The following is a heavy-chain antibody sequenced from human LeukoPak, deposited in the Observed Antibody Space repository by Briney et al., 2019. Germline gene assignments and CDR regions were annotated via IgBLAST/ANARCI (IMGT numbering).Heavy chain of an antibody. Sequence: ASVRVSCKASGYIFTDNYIHWVRQAPGQGLEWMGWINPNNGGTNYAQKFQGRVTMTRDTSISTAYMELSSLRSDDTALYYCASWGLQLERRGDYWGQGTLVTVSS. V-gene: IGHV1-2*02. J-gene: IGHJ4*02. CDR2: INPNNGGT. D-gene: IGHD1-1*01. CDR3: ASWGLQLERRGDY. CDR1: GYIFTDNY.